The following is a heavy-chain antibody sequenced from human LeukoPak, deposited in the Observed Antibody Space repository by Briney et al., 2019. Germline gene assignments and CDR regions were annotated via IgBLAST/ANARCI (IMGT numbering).Heavy chain of an antibody. J-gene: IGHJ4*02. Sequence: GGSLRLSCAASGFTFSSYWMSWVRQAPGKGLEWVVLLSNDGNSYAYADSVKGRFTLSGDKSKTTLYLQMNSLRAEDTAVYYCARDRSGFYSVDYWGQGTLVTVSS. V-gene: IGHV3-30*03. D-gene: IGHD5-12*01. CDR1: GFTFSSYW. CDR3: ARDRSGFYSVDY. CDR2: LSNDGNSY.